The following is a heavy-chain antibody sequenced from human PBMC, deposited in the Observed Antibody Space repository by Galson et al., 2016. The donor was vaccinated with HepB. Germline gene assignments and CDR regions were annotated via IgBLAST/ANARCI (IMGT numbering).Heavy chain of an antibody. V-gene: IGHV1-2*02. J-gene: IGHJ6*02. D-gene: IGHD4-17*01. CDR2: INPNSGGT. CDR3: AREETTVSGMDV. Sequence: SVKVSCKASGYTFTGYYMHWVRQAPGQGLEWMGRINPNSGGTNYEQKFQGRVTMTRDTSISTAYMELSRLRSDDTAVYYFAREETTVSGMDVWGQGTTVTVSS. CDR1: GYTFTGYY.